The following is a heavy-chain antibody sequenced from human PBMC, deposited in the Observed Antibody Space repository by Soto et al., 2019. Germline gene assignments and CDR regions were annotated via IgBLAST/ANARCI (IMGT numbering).Heavy chain of an antibody. Sequence: PSETLSLTCTVPGGSISSYYWSWIRQPPGKGLEWIGYIYYSGSTNYNPSLKSRVTISVDTSKNQFSLKLSSVTAADTAVYYCARSYSSSWPHYYYGMDVWGQGNTVTVSS. J-gene: IGHJ6*02. CDR2: IYYSGST. D-gene: IGHD6-13*01. CDR1: GGSISSYY. V-gene: IGHV4-59*08. CDR3: ARSYSSSWPHYYYGMDV.